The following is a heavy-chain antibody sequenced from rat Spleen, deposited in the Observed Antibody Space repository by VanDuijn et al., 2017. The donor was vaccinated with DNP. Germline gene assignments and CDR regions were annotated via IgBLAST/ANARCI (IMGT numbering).Heavy chain of an antibody. CDR1: GFSLTNYA. Sequence: QVQLKESGPGLVQPSQTLSLTCTVSGFSLTNYAVGWVRQPPGKGLEWIAAVSSGGNTYYNSGLKSRLSISRDTSKSQVFLKMNSLQTDDTAKDFCARETYPYAMDAWGQGTSVTVSS. D-gene: IGHD3-8*01. CDR3: ARETYPYAMDA. CDR2: VSSGGNT. J-gene: IGHJ4*01. V-gene: IGHV2S12*01.